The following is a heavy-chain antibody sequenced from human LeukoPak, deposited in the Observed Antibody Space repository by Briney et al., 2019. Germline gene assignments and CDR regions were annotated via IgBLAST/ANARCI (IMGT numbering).Heavy chain of an antibody. CDR1: GYTFTSYV. Sequence: GASVKVSCKASGYTFTSYVISWVGQPPGQGLEWMGWISAYNGNTNYAQKLQGRVTMTTDTSTSTAYMELRSLRSDDTAVYYCARVVEMATIPDYWGQGTLVTVSS. CDR2: ISAYNGNT. J-gene: IGHJ4*02. V-gene: IGHV1-18*01. D-gene: IGHD5-24*01. CDR3: ARVVEMATIPDY.